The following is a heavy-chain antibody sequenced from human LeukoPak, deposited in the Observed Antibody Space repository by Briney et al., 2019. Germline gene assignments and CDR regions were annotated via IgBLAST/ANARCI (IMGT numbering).Heavy chain of an antibody. J-gene: IGHJ3*02. D-gene: IGHD4-17*01. Sequence: SETLSLTCTVSGGSISSYYWSWIRQPPGKGLEWIGEINHSGSTNHNPSLKSRVTISVDTSKNQFSLKLSSVTAADTAVYYCARDSYGDYNTMAFDIWGQGTMVTVSS. V-gene: IGHV4-34*01. CDR3: ARDSYGDYNTMAFDI. CDR1: GGSISSYY. CDR2: INHSGST.